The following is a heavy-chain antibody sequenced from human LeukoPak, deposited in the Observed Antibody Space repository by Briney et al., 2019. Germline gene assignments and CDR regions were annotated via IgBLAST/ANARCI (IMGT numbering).Heavy chain of an antibody. CDR1: GFTFRSYA. CDR2: ISYDGSNK. V-gene: IGHV3-30-3*01. J-gene: IGHJ4*02. CDR3: ATSPGIAVAATESSY. D-gene: IGHD6-19*01. Sequence: GGSLRLSCAASGFTFRSYAMHWVRQAPGKGLEWVAVISYDGSNKYYADSVKGRFTISRDNSKNTLYLQMNSLRAEDTAVYYCATSPGIAVAATESSYWGQGTLVTVSS.